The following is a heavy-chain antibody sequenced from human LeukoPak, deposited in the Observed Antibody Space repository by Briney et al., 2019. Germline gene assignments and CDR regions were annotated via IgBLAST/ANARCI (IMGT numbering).Heavy chain of an antibody. V-gene: IGHV5-51*01. D-gene: IGHD4-17*01. CDR2: IYPGDSDT. J-gene: IGHJ4*02. CDR3: ARHSHPLDYGDYYFDY. CDR1: GYSFTSYW. Sequence: GESLKISCKGSGYSFTSYWIGWVRQMPGKGLEWMGIIYPGDSDTRYSPSFQGQVTISADKSISTAYLQWSSLKASDTAMYYCARHSHPLDYGDYYFDYWGQGALVTVSS.